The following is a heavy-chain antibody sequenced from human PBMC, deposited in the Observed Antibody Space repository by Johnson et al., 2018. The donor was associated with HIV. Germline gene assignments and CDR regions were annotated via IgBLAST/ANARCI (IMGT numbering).Heavy chain of an antibody. Sequence: VQLVESGGGVVRPGGSLRLSCAASGFTFDDYGMSWVRQAPGKGLEWVSGINWNGGSTGYADSVKGRFTISRDNAKNSLYLQMNSLRAEETAVYYCVIRDPTHRTGAFDIRGQGTLVTVSS. J-gene: IGHJ3*02. CDR2: INWNGGST. CDR3: VIRDPTHRTGAFDI. V-gene: IGHV3-20*04. D-gene: IGHD1-1*01. CDR1: GFTFDDYG.